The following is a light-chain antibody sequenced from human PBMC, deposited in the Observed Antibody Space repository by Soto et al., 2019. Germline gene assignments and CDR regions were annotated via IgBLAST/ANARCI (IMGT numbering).Light chain of an antibody. Sequence: SALTQPPSATGSPGQSVTISCTGTSSDVGGYNYVSWYQQHPGKAAKLMIYEVSKRPSGVPDRLSGSKSGNTASLTVSGLQAEDEADYYCSSYAGSNNLVFGGGTKLTVL. CDR1: SSDVGGYNY. CDR2: EVS. V-gene: IGLV2-8*01. CDR3: SSYAGSNNLV. J-gene: IGLJ2*01.